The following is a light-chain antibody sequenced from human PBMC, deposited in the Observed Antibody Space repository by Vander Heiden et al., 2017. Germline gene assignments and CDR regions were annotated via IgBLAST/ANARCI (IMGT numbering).Light chain of an antibody. CDR3: QQRSNWLIT. V-gene: IGKV3-11*01. J-gene: IGKJ5*01. Sequence: EIVLTQSPATLSLSPGERATLSCRASQSVSSYLAWYQQKPGQAPRLLIYDASNRATGSPARLSGSGSGTDFTLTISSREPEDFAVYYCQQRSNWLITFGKGTRLEIK. CDR1: QSVSSY. CDR2: DAS.